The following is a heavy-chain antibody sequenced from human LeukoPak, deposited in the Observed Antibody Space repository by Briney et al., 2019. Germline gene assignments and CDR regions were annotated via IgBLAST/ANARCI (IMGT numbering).Heavy chain of an antibody. CDR2: IYYSGGT. Sequence: KASETLSLTCTVSGGSISSYYWSWIRQPPGKGLEWIGYIYYSGGTNYNPSLKSRVTISVDTSKNQFSLKLNSVAAADTAVYYCAGQSSSWYGLWGQGTLVTVSS. V-gene: IGHV4-59*01. CDR1: GGSISSYY. CDR3: AGQSSSWYGL. D-gene: IGHD6-13*01. J-gene: IGHJ4*02.